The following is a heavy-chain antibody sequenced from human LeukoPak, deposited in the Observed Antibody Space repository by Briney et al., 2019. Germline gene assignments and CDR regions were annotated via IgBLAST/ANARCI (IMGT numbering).Heavy chain of an antibody. J-gene: IGHJ4*02. CDR1: GGSISSGGYS. D-gene: IGHD5-18*01. CDR3: ARSRSWIQLWNTFFDY. CDR2: IYHSGST. Sequence: SQTLSLTCAVSGGSISSGGYSWSWIRQPPGKGLEWIGYIYHSGSTYYNPSLKSRVTISVDTSKNQFSLKLSSVTAADTAVYYCARSRSWIQLWNTFFDYWGQGTLVTVSS. V-gene: IGHV4-30-2*01.